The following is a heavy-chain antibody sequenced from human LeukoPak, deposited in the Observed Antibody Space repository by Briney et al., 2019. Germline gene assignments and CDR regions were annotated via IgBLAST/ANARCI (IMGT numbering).Heavy chain of an antibody. J-gene: IGHJ5*02. CDR1: GFSFRNYW. D-gene: IGHD2-2*01. CDR3: AREYRGFDP. CDR2: ISYDGSNK. V-gene: IGHV3-30*03. Sequence: GGSLRLSCAASGFSFRNYWMGWVRQAPGKGLEWVAVISYDGSNKYYADSVKGRFTISRDNSKNTLYLQMNSLRAEDTAVYYCAREYRGFDPWGQGTLVTVSS.